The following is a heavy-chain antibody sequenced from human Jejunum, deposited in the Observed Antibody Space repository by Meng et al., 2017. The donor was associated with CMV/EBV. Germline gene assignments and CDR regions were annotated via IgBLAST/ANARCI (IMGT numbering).Heavy chain of an antibody. J-gene: IGHJ4*02. CDR2: PWYDGSRK. D-gene: IGHD3-22*01. CDR3: ARDNDGSSHYSQFDY. Sequence: SGFPLNSYGIHWVRQFPGKGLEWVAVPWYDGSRKYFADSVQGRFSISRDDSKNTVYLQMNSLRAEDTAVYYCARDNDGSSHYSQFDYWGQGTLVTVSS. CDR1: GFPLNSYG. V-gene: IGHV3-33*01.